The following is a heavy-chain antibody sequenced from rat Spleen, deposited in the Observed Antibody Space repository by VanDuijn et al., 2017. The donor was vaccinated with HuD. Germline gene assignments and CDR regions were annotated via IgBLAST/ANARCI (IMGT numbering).Heavy chain of an antibody. J-gene: IGHJ3*01. CDR2: ISHDGARN. D-gene: IGHD1-9*01. CDR1: GFTFSNYY. CDR3: ARHPTYYGFDGDWFAY. Sequence: EVQLVESGGGLVQPGRSMKLSCAASGFTFSNYYMAWVRQAPTKGLEWVASISHDGARNFYRDSVRGRFTISRDNAEGTLSLQMDSLRSEDTATYYCARHPTYYGFDGDWFAYWGQGTLVTVSS. V-gene: IGHV5-25*01.